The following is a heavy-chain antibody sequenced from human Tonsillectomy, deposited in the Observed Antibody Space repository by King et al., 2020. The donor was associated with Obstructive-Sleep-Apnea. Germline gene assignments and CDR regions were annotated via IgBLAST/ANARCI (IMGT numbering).Heavy chain of an antibody. CDR3: TTGRVTEVDY. Sequence: VQLVESGGGLVKPGGSLRLSCAASGFTLSNAWMSWVRQAPGKGLEWGVRIKTKTDGGTTDYAAPVKGRFTISRDDSRNTLSLQMNSLKTEDTAVYYCTTGRVTEVDYWGQGTLVTVSS. D-gene: IGHD2-21*02. V-gene: IGHV3-15*01. CDR1: GFTLSNAW. J-gene: IGHJ4*02. CDR2: IKTKTDGGTT.